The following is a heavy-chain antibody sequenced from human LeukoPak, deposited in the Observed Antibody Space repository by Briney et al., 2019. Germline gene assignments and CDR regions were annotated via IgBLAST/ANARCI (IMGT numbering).Heavy chain of an antibody. D-gene: IGHD3-10*01. V-gene: IGHV4-59*08. CDR3: ARLSGSGSFQYFDY. J-gene: IGHJ4*02. CDR1: GDSISPYY. Sequence: SETLSLTCTVSGDSISPYYWNWIRQPPGKGLERIAYVHYSGTTNYNPSLKSRVIISVDTSKNQLSLKLSSVTAADTAVYYCARLSGSGSFQYFDYWGQGTLVTVSS. CDR2: VHYSGTT.